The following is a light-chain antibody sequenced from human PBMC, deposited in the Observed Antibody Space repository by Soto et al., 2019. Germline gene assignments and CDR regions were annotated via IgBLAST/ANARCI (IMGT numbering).Light chain of an antibody. CDR3: QRYDISPFP. Sequence: EIVLTQSPGTLSLSPGERATLSCRASQSVSSPYLAWYQQKPGQAPRLLIYGASSRATGIPDRFSGSGSGTHFTLTISRREPEDFAVYYCQRYDISPFPFGQGTKLEIK. CDR2: GAS. V-gene: IGKV3-20*01. J-gene: IGKJ2*01. CDR1: QSVSSPY.